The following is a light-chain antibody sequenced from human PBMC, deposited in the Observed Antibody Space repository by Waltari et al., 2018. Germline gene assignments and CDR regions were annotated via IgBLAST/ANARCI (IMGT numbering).Light chain of an antibody. CDR3: CSYAGRSSMI. Sequence: QSALTQPASVSGSPGPSITIPCTGGTRAIGKYNPVSWYMQNPGKAPKVIIYEVTKRPTGISDRFSGSKSGNTTSLTISGLQVEDEADYYCCSYAGRSSMIFGGGTKVTVV. CDR1: TRAIGKYNP. J-gene: IGLJ2*01. CDR2: EVT. V-gene: IGLV2-23*02.